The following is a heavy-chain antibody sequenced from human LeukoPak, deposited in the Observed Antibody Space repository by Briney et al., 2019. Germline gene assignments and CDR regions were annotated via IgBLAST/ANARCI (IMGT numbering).Heavy chain of an antibody. Sequence: KPSETLSLTCAVSGYSISSGYYWSWIRQPAGKGLEWIGRIYTSGSTNYNPSLKSRVTISVDTSKNQFSLKLSSVTAADTAVYYCARDATAFDIWGQGTMVTVSS. CDR2: IYTSGST. CDR3: ARDATAFDI. V-gene: IGHV4-61*02. CDR1: GYSISSGYY. J-gene: IGHJ3*02.